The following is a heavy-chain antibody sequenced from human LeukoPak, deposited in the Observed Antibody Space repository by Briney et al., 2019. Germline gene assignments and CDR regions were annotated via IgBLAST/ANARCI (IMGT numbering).Heavy chain of an antibody. Sequence: GGSLRLSCAASGFTFSSYWMQWVRQAPGKGVGWLSRIKGDGSDTNYADSVKGPFIISRDNAKNTLSLQINSLRAEDTAVYYCVRPYDSSGYQWNDAFDIWGQGTMVTVSP. CDR1: GFTFSSYW. J-gene: IGHJ3*02. CDR3: VRPYDSSGYQWNDAFDI. CDR2: IKGDGSDT. V-gene: IGHV3-74*01. D-gene: IGHD3-22*01.